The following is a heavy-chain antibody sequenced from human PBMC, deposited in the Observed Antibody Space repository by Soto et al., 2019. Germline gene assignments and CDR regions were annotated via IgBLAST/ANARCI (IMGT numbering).Heavy chain of an antibody. D-gene: IGHD6-19*01. J-gene: IGHJ4*01. CDR1: GFTFSSYA. CDR3: ERSSYPGIAVAGTY. CDR2: ISYDGSNK. V-gene: IGHV3-30-3*01. Sequence: QVQLVESGGGVVQPGRSLRLSCAASGFTFSSYAMHWVRQAPGKGLEWVAVISYDGSNKYYADSVKGRFTISRDNSKNTLYLQMNSLRAEDTAVYYCERSSYPGIAVAGTYWGHGTLVTVSS.